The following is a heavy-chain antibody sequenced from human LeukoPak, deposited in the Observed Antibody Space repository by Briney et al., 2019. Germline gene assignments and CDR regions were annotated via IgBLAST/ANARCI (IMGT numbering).Heavy chain of an antibody. CDR2: INSDGSST. CDR3: ARSPKESNLPEYYYDSSGYYRLA. Sequence: GGSLRLSCAASGFTFSSYWMRWVRQAPGKGLVWVSRINSDGSSTSYADSVKGRFTISRDNAKNSLYLQMNSLRAEDTAVYYCARSPKESNLPEYYYDSSGYYRLAWGQGTLVTVSS. D-gene: IGHD3-22*01. V-gene: IGHV3-74*01. J-gene: IGHJ5*02. CDR1: GFTFSSYW.